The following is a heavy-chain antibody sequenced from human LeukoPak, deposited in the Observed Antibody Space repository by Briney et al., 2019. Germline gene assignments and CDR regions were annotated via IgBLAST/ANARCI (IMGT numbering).Heavy chain of an antibody. D-gene: IGHD3-16*02. CDR2: IIPIFGTA. CDR3: ARDRNMITFGGVIVNYYSDY. J-gene: IGHJ4*02. V-gene: IGHV1-69*13. CDR1: GYTFTSNY. Sequence: ASVKVSCKASGYTFTSNYIHWVRQAPGQGLEWMGGIIPIFGTANYAQKFQGRVTITADESTSTAYMELSSLRSEDTAVYYCARDRNMITFGGVIVNYYSDYWGQGTLVTVSS.